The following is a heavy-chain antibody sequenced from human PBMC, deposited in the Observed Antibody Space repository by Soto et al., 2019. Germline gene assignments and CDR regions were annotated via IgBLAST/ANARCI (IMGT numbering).Heavy chain of an antibody. CDR1: GFTFDDYT. Sequence: EVQLVESGGVVVQPGGSLRLSCAASGFTFDDYTMHWVRQAPGKGLEWVSLISWDGGSTYYADSVKGRFTISRDNSKYSLYLQMNSLRTEDTALYYCAKAQSPDTLLSDYWGQGTLVTVSS. J-gene: IGHJ4*02. V-gene: IGHV3-43*01. CDR3: AKAQSPDTLLSDY. D-gene: IGHD2-15*01. CDR2: ISWDGGST.